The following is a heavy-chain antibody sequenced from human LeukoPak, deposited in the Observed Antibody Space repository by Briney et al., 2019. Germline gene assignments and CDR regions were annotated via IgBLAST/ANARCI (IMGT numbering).Heavy chain of an antibody. J-gene: IGHJ6*03. CDR1: GFTFSSYA. Sequence: GGSLRLSCVASGFTFSSYAVTWVRQAPGKGLEWVSSISGSGGHTDYADSVKGRVTIPRDNSKNTLYLQMNSLGADDTAVYYCAKGRGHCIDGVCHNYYYMDVWGKGTTVTVS. CDR2: ISGSGGHT. V-gene: IGHV3-23*01. D-gene: IGHD2-8*01. CDR3: AKGRGHCIDGVCHNYYYMDV.